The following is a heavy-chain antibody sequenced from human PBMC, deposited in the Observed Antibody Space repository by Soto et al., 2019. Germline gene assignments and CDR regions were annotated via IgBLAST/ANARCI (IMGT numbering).Heavy chain of an antibody. Sequence: QVQLQQWGAGLLKPSETLSLTCAVYGGSFSGYYWSWIRQPPGKGLEWIGEINHSGSTNYNPSLKSRVTISVDTSKNQFSLKLSSVTAADTAVYYCASPQQLVRSGWGQGTLFTVSS. CDR1: GGSFSGYY. CDR2: INHSGST. CDR3: ASPQQLVRSG. J-gene: IGHJ4*02. V-gene: IGHV4-34*01. D-gene: IGHD6-13*01.